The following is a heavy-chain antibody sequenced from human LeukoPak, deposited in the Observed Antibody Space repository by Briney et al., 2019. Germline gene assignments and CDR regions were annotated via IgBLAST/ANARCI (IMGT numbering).Heavy chain of an antibody. J-gene: IGHJ3*02. CDR1: GFTFSSYA. V-gene: IGHV3-23*01. CDR2: ISGSGGST. D-gene: IGHD6-19*01. CDR3: ARDGGIAVAGDAFDI. Sequence: GGSLRLSCAASGFTFSSYAMSWVRQAPGKGLEWVSAISGSGGSTYYADSVKGRFTISRDNAKNSLYLQMNSLRVEDTAVYYCARDGGIAVAGDAFDIWGQGTMVTVSS.